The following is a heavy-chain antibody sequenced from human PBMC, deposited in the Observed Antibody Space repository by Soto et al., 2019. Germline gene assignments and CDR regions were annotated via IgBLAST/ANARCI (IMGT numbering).Heavy chain of an antibody. D-gene: IGHD2-2*01. V-gene: IGHV4-31*03. J-gene: IGHJ6*03. CDR3: ARERGPDIVVVPAAMGGLYYYYYYMDV. CDR2: IYYSGST. CDR1: GGSISSGGYY. Sequence: QVQLQESGPGLVKPSQTLSLTCTVSGGSISSGGYYWSWIRQHPGKSLEWIGYIYYSGSTYYNPSLKSRVTISVDTSKNQFSLKLSSVTAADTAVYYCARERGPDIVVVPAAMGGLYYYYYYMDVWGKGTTVTVSS.